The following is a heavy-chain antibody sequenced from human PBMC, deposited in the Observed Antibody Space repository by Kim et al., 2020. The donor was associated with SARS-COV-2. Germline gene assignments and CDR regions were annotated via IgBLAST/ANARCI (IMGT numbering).Heavy chain of an antibody. Sequence: ASVKVSCKASGYTFTSYGISWVRQAPGQGLEWMGWISAYNGNTNYAQKLQGRVTMTTDTSTSTAYMELRSLRSDDTAVYYCARDQFKMYSYGYGGVYYYYGMDVWGQGTTVTVSS. CDR3: ARDQFKMYSYGYGGVYYYYGMDV. V-gene: IGHV1-18*01. CDR2: ISAYNGNT. D-gene: IGHD5-18*01. J-gene: IGHJ6*02. CDR1: GYTFTSYG.